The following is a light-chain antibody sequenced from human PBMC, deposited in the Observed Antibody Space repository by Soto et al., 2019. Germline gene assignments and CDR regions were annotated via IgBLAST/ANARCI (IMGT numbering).Light chain of an antibody. V-gene: IGKV3-20*01. CDR1: QTVRTNY. CDR2: GAS. J-gene: IGKJ4*01. Sequence: EIVLTQSPGTLSLSPGERATLSCRASQTVRTNYLAWFQHKPGQAPRLLIYGASSRATGIPDRFSGSGSGTAFTLTINRLEPEDFVVYFCQQYSDSPLTFGGGTKVEIK. CDR3: QQYSDSPLT.